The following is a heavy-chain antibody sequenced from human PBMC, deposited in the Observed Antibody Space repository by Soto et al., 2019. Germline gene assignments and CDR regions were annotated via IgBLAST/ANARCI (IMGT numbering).Heavy chain of an antibody. D-gene: IGHD3-10*01. J-gene: IGHJ4*02. Sequence: PGGSLRLSCAASGFSFSSYGMHWVRQAPGKGLEWVAVVTFEGSNKYYADSVRGRFTISRDNSKNTLYLQMNSLRAEDTAVYYCAKDQEWELLLGHFDEWAQRTLVTVSS. CDR3: AKDQEWELLLGHFDE. CDR2: VTFEGSNK. CDR1: GFSFSSYG. V-gene: IGHV3-30*18.